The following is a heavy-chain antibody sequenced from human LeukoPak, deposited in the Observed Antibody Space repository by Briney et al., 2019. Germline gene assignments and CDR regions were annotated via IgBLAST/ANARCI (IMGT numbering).Heavy chain of an antibody. D-gene: IGHD2-2*01. CDR1: GFTFSSCE. V-gene: IGHV3-33*08. Sequence: GGSLRLSCAASGFTFSSCEMNWVRQAPGKGLEWVAVIWYDGSNKYYADSVKGRFTISRDNSKNTLYLQMNSLRAEDTAVYYCARGDQYYFDYWGQGTLVTVSS. CDR3: ARGDQYYFDY. J-gene: IGHJ4*02. CDR2: IWYDGSNK.